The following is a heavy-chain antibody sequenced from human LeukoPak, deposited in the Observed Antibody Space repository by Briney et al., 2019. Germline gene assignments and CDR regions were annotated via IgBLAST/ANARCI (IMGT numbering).Heavy chain of an antibody. D-gene: IGHD5-24*01. V-gene: IGHV5-51*01. CDR1: GYSFTSYW. Sequence: GESLKISWTGSGYSFTSYWIGWVRQMPGKGLEWMGIIYPGDSDTRYSPFFQGQVTISADKSISTAYLQWSSLKASDTAMYYCARRGSRDCYNPGTLDYWGQGTLVTVSS. CDR3: ARRGSRDCYNPGTLDY. CDR2: IYPGDSDT. J-gene: IGHJ4*02.